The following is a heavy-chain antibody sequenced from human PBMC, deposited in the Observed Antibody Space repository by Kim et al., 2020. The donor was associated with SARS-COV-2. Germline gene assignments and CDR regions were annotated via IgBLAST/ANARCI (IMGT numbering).Heavy chain of an antibody. D-gene: IGHD1-26*01. V-gene: IGHV3-23*01. Sequence: SVKGRFTISRDNSKNTLYLQMNSLRAEDTAVYYCAKDPPVGATNTDAFDIWGQGTMVTVSS. J-gene: IGHJ3*02. CDR3: AKDPPVGATNTDAFDI.